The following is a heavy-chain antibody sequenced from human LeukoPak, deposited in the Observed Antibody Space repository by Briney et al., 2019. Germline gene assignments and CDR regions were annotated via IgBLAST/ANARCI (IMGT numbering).Heavy chain of an antibody. CDR3: ARQRSYGSGIDY. D-gene: IGHD3-10*01. CDR2: INYSGNT. J-gene: IGHJ4*02. CDR1: GGSISSYY. Sequence: SETLSLTCTVSGGSISSYYWSWIRQPPGKGLEWIGYINYSGNTNYNPSLKSRVTISVDTSKNQFSLKLSSVTAADWAVYYCARQRSYGSGIDYWGQGTLVTVSS. V-gene: IGHV4-59*08.